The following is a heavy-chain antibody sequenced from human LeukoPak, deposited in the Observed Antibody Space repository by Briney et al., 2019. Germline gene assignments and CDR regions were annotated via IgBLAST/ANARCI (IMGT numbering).Heavy chain of an antibody. J-gene: IGHJ4*02. CDR1: GFTFSSYW. CDR3: ARAALRNMIVVVIQEEYFDY. CDR2: IKQDGSEK. V-gene: IGHV3-7*01. Sequence: GSLRLSCAASGFTFSSYWMSWVRQAPGKGLEWVANIKQDGSEKYYVDSVKGRFTISRDNAKNSLYLQMNSLRAEDTAVYYCARAALRNMIVVVIQEEYFDYWGQGTLVTVSS. D-gene: IGHD3-22*01.